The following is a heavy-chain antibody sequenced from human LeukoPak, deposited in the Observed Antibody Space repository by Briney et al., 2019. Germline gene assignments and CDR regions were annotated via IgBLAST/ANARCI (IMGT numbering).Heavy chain of an antibody. V-gene: IGHV3-74*01. CDR3: ARSPTYYDILTGYGDLSTFDY. J-gene: IGHJ4*02. CDR2: INSDGSST. D-gene: IGHD3-9*01. Sequence: PGGSLRLSCAASGFTFSSYWMHWVRQAPGKGLVWVSRINSDGSSTSYADSVKGRFTISRDNAKNTLYLQMNSLRAEDTAVYYCARSPTYYDILTGYGDLSTFDYWGQGTLGTVSS. CDR1: GFTFSSYW.